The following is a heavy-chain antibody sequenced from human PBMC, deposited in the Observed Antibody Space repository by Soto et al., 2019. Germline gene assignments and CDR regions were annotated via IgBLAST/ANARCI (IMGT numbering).Heavy chain of an antibody. V-gene: IGHV1-18*01. Sequence: QVQLVQSGAEVKKPGASVKVSCKSSGYKFSTFGISWVRQAPGQGLEWMGWISNNNENTNSVERLQGRVIMTTDTSTSTAYMELRSLRSDHTAVYYCARAGAVVTSHFDSWGQGTLVIVS. D-gene: IGHD2-21*02. CDR2: ISNNNENT. J-gene: IGHJ4*02. CDR3: ARAGAVVTSHFDS. CDR1: GYKFSTFG.